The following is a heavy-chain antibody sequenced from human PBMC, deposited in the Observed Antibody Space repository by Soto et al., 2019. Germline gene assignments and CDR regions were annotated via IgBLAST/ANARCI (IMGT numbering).Heavy chain of an antibody. V-gene: IGHV4-39*01. D-gene: IGHD3-10*01. Sequence: SETLSLTCTVSGGSISSSSYYWGWIRQPPGKGLEWIGSIYYSGSTYYNPSLKSRVTISVDTSKNQFSLKLSSVTAADTAVYYCARRMMVRGVIPYYFDYWGQRTLVTVSS. J-gene: IGHJ4*02. CDR2: IYYSGST. CDR1: GGSISSSSYY. CDR3: ARRMMVRGVIPYYFDY.